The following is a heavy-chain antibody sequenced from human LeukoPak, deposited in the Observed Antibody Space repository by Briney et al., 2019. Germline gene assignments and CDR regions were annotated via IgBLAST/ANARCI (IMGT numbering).Heavy chain of an antibody. Sequence: SETLSLTCAVSGGSISSSNWWSWVRQPPGKGLEWIGEIYHSGSTNYNPSLKSRVTISVDKSKNQFSLKLSSVTAADTAVYYCARGKLEWLAPFDYWGQGTLVTVSS. CDR1: GGSISSSNW. CDR2: IYHSGST. J-gene: IGHJ4*02. CDR3: ARGKLEWLAPFDY. D-gene: IGHD6-19*01. V-gene: IGHV4-4*02.